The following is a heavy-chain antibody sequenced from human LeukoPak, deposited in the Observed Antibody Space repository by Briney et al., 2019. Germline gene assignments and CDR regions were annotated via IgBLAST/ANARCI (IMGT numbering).Heavy chain of an antibody. CDR1: GFTFSVTW. J-gene: IGHJ3*02. CDR2: FKSKAAGGTT. Sequence: GGSLRLSCAASGFTFSVTWMSWVRQAPGRGLEWVGRFKSKAAGGTTDYAAPVAGRFTISRDDSKNMLYLQMNSLKAEDTAVYYCTRGAPQADVFDIWGQGTMVTVSS. D-gene: IGHD1-26*01. V-gene: IGHV3-15*01. CDR3: TRGAPQADVFDI.